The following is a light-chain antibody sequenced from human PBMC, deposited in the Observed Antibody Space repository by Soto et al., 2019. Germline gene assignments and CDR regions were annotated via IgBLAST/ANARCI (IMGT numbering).Light chain of an antibody. CDR3: SSYTSTNTLI. V-gene: IGLV2-14*01. Sequence: QSALTQPASVSGSPGQSITISCTGTSSDVGSYNYVSWYQQNPGKAPKLIIHDVSNRPSGVSNRFSGSKSGNTASLTISGFQAEDEANYYCSSYTSTNTLIFGGGTKLTVL. J-gene: IGLJ2*01. CDR1: SSDVGSYNY. CDR2: DVS.